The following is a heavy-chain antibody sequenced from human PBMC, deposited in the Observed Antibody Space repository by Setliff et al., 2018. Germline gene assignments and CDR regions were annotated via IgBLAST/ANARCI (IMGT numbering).Heavy chain of an antibody. CDR3: AREITRYYNFWSAHRYYMDV. J-gene: IGHJ6*03. Sequence: ASVKVSCKASGYTFTSYAMHWVRQAPGQRLEWMGWINAGNGNKKYSQTFQGRVTITRDTSASTAYMELSSLSSEYTAVYYFAREITRYYNFWSAHRYYMDVWVKGRTVGVSS. V-gene: IGHV1-3*01. CDR1: GYTFTSYA. CDR2: INAGNGNK. D-gene: IGHD3-3*01.